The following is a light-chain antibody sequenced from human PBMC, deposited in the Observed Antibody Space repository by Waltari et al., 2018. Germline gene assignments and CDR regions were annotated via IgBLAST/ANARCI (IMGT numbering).Light chain of an antibody. Sequence: QSALTQPASVSGSPGQSITISSTGSSSHVGAYKYVSWCQHPPGKAPKPLIYDVSERPSGVSNRFSASKSVNTASLTISGLQAEDEADYYCSSYTTNSTYVFGTGTKVTVL. V-gene: IGLV2-14*03. CDR1: SSHVGAYKY. CDR3: SSYTTNSTYV. CDR2: DVS. J-gene: IGLJ1*01.